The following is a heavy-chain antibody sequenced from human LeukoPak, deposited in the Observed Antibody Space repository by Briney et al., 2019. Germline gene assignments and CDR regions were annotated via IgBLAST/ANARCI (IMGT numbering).Heavy chain of an antibody. CDR3: EVGRLSGYYYGMDV. J-gene: IGHJ6*02. Sequence: SETLSLTCAVYGGSFSGYYWSWIRQPPGKGLEWIGEINHSGSTNYNPSLKSRVTISVDTSKNQFSLKLSSETAADTAVYYCEVGRLSGYYYGMDVWGQGTTVTVSS. D-gene: IGHD3-16*02. CDR2: INHSGST. V-gene: IGHV4-34*01. CDR1: GGSFSGYY.